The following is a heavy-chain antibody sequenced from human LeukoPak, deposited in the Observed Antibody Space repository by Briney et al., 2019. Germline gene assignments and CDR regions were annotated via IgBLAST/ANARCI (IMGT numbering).Heavy chain of an antibody. CDR1: GFAFSSYE. D-gene: IGHD6-13*01. J-gene: IGHJ4*02. CDR3: AKSGSSSWYFLDY. V-gene: IGHV3-30*02. CDR2: IRYDGSNK. Sequence: GGSLRLSCAASGFAFSSYEMNWVRQAPGKGLERVAFIRYDGSNKYYADSVKGRFTISRDNSKNTLYLQMNSLRAEDTAVYYCAKSGSSSWYFLDYWGQGTLVTVSS.